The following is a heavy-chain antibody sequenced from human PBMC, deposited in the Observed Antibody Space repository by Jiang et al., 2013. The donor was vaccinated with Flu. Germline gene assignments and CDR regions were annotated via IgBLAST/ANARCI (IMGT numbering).Heavy chain of an antibody. CDR3: ARDASQLGRGPQDY. Sequence: QLVESGGGSVQPGGSLRLSCAASGFIFSNYEMNWVRQAPGKGLEWVSYISSSGSAIFYGDSVKGRFTISRDNAKKSLFLQMNSLRVEDTAVYYCARDASQLGRGPQDYWGQGTLVTVSS. J-gene: IGHJ4*02. D-gene: IGHD2-2*01. CDR1: GFIFSNYE. CDR2: ISSSGSAI. V-gene: IGHV3-48*03.